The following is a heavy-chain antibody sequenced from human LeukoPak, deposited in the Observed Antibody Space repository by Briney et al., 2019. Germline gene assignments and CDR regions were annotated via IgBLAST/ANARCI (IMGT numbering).Heavy chain of an antibody. CDR3: AKPLGGSYLFDR. D-gene: IGHD1-26*01. Sequence: PGGSLRLSCAVSGFTFNSYGMNWVRQAPGKGLEWVSLISGSGGSTYYADSVKGRFTISRDTSRKILYLQMDSLRPEDTAVYYCAKPLGGSYLFDRWGQGTLVTVSS. CDR2: ISGSGGST. V-gene: IGHV3-23*01. J-gene: IGHJ5*02. CDR1: GFTFNSYG.